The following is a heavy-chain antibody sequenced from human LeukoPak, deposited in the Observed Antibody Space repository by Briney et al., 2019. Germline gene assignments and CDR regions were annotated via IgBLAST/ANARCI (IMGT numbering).Heavy chain of an antibody. Sequence: GRSLRLSCTASGFTFGDYAMSWVRQAPGKGLEWVGFIRTKAYGGTTEYAAAVKGRFTISRDDPKSIVYLQMNSLKTDDTAVYYCARELSGSYYDFDYWGQGTLVTVSS. CDR2: IRTKAYGGTT. D-gene: IGHD1-26*01. CDR1: GFTFGDYA. J-gene: IGHJ4*02. CDR3: ARELSGSYYDFDY. V-gene: IGHV3-49*04.